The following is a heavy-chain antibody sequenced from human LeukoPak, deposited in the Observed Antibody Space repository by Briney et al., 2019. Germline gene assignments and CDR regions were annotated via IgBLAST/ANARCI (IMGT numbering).Heavy chain of an antibody. Sequence: PSETLSLTCTVSGYPIRSGFYWGWIRQPPGKGLEWVGSIYQSGSTFYNPSLKSRVTISVDPSKNTFSLSLRSVTAADTAVYYCARHEAEMATILGNYWGQGTLVIVSS. CDR3: ARHEAEMATILGNY. V-gene: IGHV4-38-2*02. CDR1: GYPIRSGFY. D-gene: IGHD5-24*01. CDR2: IYQSGST. J-gene: IGHJ4*02.